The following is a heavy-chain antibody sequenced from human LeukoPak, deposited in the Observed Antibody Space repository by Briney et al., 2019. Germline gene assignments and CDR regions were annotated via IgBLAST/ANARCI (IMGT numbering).Heavy chain of an antibody. V-gene: IGHV3-21*06. CDR1: GLTFSTSG. CDR3: ATETNGRHYDY. D-gene: IGHD1-14*01. Sequence: PGGSLRLSCTTSGLTFSTSGFNWVRQAPGKGLEWVASIGPTGFVRYPADSIKGRFTISRDNANNFLYLQMDSLRAEDTAVYYCATETNGRHYDYWGQGTLLTVSS. CDR2: IGPTGFVR. J-gene: IGHJ4*02.